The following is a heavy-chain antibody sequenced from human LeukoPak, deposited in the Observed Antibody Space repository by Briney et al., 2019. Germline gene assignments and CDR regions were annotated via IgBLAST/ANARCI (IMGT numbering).Heavy chain of an antibody. CDR1: GFTFSSYS. Sequence: PGGSLRLSCAASGFTFSSYSMNWVRQAPGKGLEWVSSISSSSSYIYYADSVKGRFTISRDNAKNSLYLQMNSLRAEDTAVYYCAREYLELAYCGGDCYSPPYYYAYYYMDVWGKGTTVTISS. D-gene: IGHD2-21*02. CDR3: AREYLELAYCGGDCYSPPYYYAYYYMDV. CDR2: ISSSSSYI. J-gene: IGHJ6*03. V-gene: IGHV3-21*01.